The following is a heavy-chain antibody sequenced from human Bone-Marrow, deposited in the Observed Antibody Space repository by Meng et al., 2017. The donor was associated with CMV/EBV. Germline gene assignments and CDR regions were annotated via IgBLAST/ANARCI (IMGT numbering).Heavy chain of an antibody. CDR2: IGTAGDT. D-gene: IGHD2/OR15-2a*01. CDR3: ASSLSVP. CDR1: GFTFSSYD. Sequence: GESLKISCAACGFTFSSYDMHWVRQAAGKGLEWVPVIGTAGDTYYPGSVKGQFTISRENAKNSLYLQMNSLRAGDTAVYYCASSLSVPWGQGTLVTVSS. J-gene: IGHJ5*02. V-gene: IGHV3-13*03.